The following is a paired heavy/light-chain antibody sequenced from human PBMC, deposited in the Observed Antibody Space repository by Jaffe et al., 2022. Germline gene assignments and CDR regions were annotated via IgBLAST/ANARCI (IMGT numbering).Heavy chain of an antibody. Sequence: EVQLVESGGGLVQPGGSLRLSCEVSGLTVSDTYMSWVRQAPGKGPEWVSIIYSSGVTYYRDSVKGRFTISRHSSQNTLSLQMDSLRTEDTAIYYCTHSPITALRGILLDHWGQGIVVAVSS. J-gene: IGHJ4*02. CDR2: IYSSGVT. CDR3: THSPITALRGILLDH. D-gene: IGHD3-10*01. CDR1: GLTVSDTY. V-gene: IGHV3-53*04.
Light chain of an antibody. V-gene: IGKV1-39*01. CDR1: QSISL. J-gene: IGKJ1*01. CDR3: QQSFKSPWT. Sequence: DIQMTQSPSSLSASIGDTVIITCRASQSISLLNWYQQKPGKAPKLLIYAASSLQSGVPSRFSGSGSGTDFSLTISSLQPEDFATYYCQQSFKSPWTFGQGTKLEIK. CDR2: AAS.